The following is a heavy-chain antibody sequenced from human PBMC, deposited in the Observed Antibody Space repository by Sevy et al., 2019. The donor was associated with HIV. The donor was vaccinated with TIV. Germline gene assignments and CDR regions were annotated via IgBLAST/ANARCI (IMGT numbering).Heavy chain of an antibody. J-gene: IGHJ3*02. V-gene: IGHV3-48*03. CDR2: ISSGSTI. CDR1: GFTFSSYE. Sequence: GGSLRLSCAASGFTFSSYEMNWVRQAPGKGLEWVSYISSGSTIYYADSVKGRFTISRDNAKNSLYLQMNSLRAEDTAVYYCARVQAAAAVDAFDIWGQGTMVTVSS. D-gene: IGHD6-13*01. CDR3: ARVQAAAAVDAFDI.